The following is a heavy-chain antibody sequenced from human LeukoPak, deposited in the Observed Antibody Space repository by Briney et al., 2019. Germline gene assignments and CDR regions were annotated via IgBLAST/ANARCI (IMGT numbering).Heavy chain of an antibody. D-gene: IGHD3-22*01. CDR2: IYYSGST. Sequence: SETLSLTCTVSGGSISSSSYYWGWIRQPPGKGLEWIGYIYYSGSTNYNPSLKSRVTISLDTSKNQFSLKLSSVTAADTAVYYCASHTSGPEPFDYWGQGTLVTVSS. J-gene: IGHJ4*02. CDR1: GGSISSSSYY. CDR3: ASHTSGPEPFDY. V-gene: IGHV4-61*05.